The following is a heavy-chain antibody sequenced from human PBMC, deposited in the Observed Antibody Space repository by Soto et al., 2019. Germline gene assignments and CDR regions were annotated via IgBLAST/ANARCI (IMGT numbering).Heavy chain of an antibody. D-gene: IGHD3-10*01. CDR1: GCTFSNYD. Sequence: QVQLVQSGAELTKPGASVKVSCKASGCTFSNYDMNWVRQATGQGPEWIGWVNPNNGDTGYAQKFQGRVTLTTDISTTTAYMELTSLRSEDTAIYYCAKVSRKGSAIDFDYWGQGTLITVSS. CDR3: AKVSRKGSAIDFDY. CDR2: VNPNNGDT. J-gene: IGHJ4*02. V-gene: IGHV1-8*01.